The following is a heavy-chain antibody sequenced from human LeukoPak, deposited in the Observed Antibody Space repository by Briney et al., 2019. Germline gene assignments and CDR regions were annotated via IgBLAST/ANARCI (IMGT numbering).Heavy chain of an antibody. V-gene: IGHV3-53*01. CDR1: AFSFSAYS. CDR3: ARDPGSDFDY. J-gene: IGHJ4*02. Sequence: GGSLRLSCAASAFSFSAYSMNWVRQAPGKGLQWVSVIYSGGTTYYADSVKGRFTISRGTSKNTLYLQMNRLRAEDTAVYYCARDPGSDFDYWGQGTLVTVSS. CDR2: IYSGGTT.